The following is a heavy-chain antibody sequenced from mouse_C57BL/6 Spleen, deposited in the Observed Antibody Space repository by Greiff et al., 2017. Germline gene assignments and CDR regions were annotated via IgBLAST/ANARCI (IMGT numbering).Heavy chain of an antibody. CDR1: GFSLSTFGMG. D-gene: IGHD1-1*01. CDR2: IWWDGDK. V-gene: IGHV8-8*01. J-gene: IGHJ1*03. CDR3: ARPYYYVSSYDWYFAV. Sequence: QVTLKESGPGILQPSQTLSLTCSFSGFSLSTFGMGVGWIRQPSGKGLEWLAHIWWDGDKYYNPALKSRLPISKDTSTNQVFLKIANVDTADTATYYCARPYYYVSSYDWYFAVWGTGTSVTVSS.